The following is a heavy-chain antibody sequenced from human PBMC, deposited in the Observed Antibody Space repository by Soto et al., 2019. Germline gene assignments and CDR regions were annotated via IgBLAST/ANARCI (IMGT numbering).Heavy chain of an antibody. CDR1: GGSFSGYY. J-gene: IGHJ6*02. V-gene: IGHV4-34*01. Sequence: SETLSLTCAVYGGSFSGYYWSWIRQPPGKGLEWIGGINHSGSTNYNPSLKSRVTISVDTSKNQFSLKLSSVTAADTAVYYCARGLYLYYYYGMDVWGQGTTVTVSS. CDR2: INHSGST. CDR3: ARGLYLYYYYGMDV. D-gene: IGHD3-16*02.